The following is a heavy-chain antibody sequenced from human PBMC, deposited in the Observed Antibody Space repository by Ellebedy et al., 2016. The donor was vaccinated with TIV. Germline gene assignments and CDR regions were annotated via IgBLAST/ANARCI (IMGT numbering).Heavy chain of an antibody. CDR3: ARDSRAVVPAAMYVY. J-gene: IGHJ4*02. CDR1: GGTFSSYA. D-gene: IGHD2-2*01. CDR2: IIPIFGTA. V-gene: IGHV1-69*13. Sequence: SVKVSXKASGGTFSSYAISWVRQAPGQGLEWMGGIIPIFGTANYAQKFQGRVTITADESTSTAYMELSSLRSEDTAVYYCARDSRAVVPAAMYVYWGQGTLVTVSS.